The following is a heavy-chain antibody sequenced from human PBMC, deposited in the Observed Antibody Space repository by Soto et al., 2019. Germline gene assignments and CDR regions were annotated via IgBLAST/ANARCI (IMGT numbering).Heavy chain of an antibody. Sequence: SQIISFISYISGDSVSSNTVYWNWIRQSQSRGLEWLGRTYFRSKWYNDYAVSFKSRIIINPDTSNNQFSLQLNSVTPEDTAVYLCAKGDNLGPKTGYAYDPWGQGIMVAVSS. J-gene: IGHJ5*02. CDR2: TYFRSKWYN. V-gene: IGHV6-1*01. D-gene: IGHD5-12*01. CDR3: AKGDNLGPKTGYAYDP. CDR1: GDSVSSNTVY.